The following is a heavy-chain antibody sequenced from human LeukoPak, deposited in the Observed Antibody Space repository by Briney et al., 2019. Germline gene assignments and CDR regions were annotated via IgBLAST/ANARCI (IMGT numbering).Heavy chain of an antibody. Sequence: PSETLSLTCTVSGDSISGWYWSWIRQPPGKGLKWIGNIYGSVYTNYNPSLKSRVTMSIDTSKNHFSLKLTSVTAADTATYYCARETSLAGFASGLGFNYWGQGILVSVSS. D-gene: IGHD6-19*01. V-gene: IGHV4-59*01. J-gene: IGHJ4*02. CDR2: IYGSVYT. CDR1: GDSISGWY. CDR3: ARETSLAGFASGLGFNY.